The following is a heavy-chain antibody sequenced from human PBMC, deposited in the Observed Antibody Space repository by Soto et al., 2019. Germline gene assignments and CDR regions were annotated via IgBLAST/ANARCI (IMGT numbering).Heavy chain of an antibody. CDR3: ARDRSGYYTN. V-gene: IGHV4-31*03. D-gene: IGHD3-3*01. J-gene: IGHJ4*02. CDR1: GGSIGSGGYY. Sequence: PSETLCLTCTVSGGSIGSGGYYWSWIRQHPGKGLEWIGYIYYSGSTYYNPSLKSRVTISVDTSKNQFSLKLSSVTAADTAVYYCARDRSGYYTNWGQGTLVTVSS. CDR2: IYYSGST.